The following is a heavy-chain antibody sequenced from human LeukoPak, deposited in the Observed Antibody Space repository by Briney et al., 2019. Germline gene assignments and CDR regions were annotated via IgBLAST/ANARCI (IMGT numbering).Heavy chain of an antibody. CDR2: ISGDSSGM. J-gene: IGHJ4*02. D-gene: IGHD4-17*01. CDR3: VRGTSDTVTDDLDY. V-gene: IGHV3-21*01. Sequence: GGSLRLSCAVSGFTFSIYSINWVRQTAGRGLEWVSSISGDSSGMYYRDSVKGRFTISRDNAKNLLYLQMNSLRAEDTAVYYCVRGTSDTVTDDLDYWGPGTVVTVSS. CDR1: GFTFSIYS.